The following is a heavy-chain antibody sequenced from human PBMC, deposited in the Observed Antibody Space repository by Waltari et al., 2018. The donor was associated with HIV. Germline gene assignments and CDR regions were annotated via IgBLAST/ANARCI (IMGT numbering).Heavy chain of an antibody. J-gene: IGHJ6*02. CDR3: ARDGPGDYYYYGVDV. V-gene: IGHV6-1*01. Sequence: QVVLQQSGPGLLKSSQTLSLTCAISGDTVSSSNSAWNWIRQSPSRGLEWLGRTYYRSKWYSDDALSVRSRITIRADTSKNQFSLQLNSVTPEDTAVYFCARDGPGDYYYYGVDVWGLGTTITVSS. CDR2: TYYRSKWYS. D-gene: IGHD1-1*01. CDR1: GDTVSSSNSA.